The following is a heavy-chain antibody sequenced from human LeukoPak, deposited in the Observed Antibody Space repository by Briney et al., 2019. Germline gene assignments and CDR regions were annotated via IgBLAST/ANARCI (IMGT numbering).Heavy chain of an antibody. Sequence: GGSLRLSCAASGFTFSSYAMSWVRQAPGKGLEWVSAISGSGGSTYYADSVKGRFTISRDNSKNTLYLQMNSLRAEDTAVYYCAKDPRYYYDSSGYYSSFDIWGQGTMGTVSS. CDR1: GFTFSSYA. CDR3: AKDPRYYYDSSGYYSSFDI. CDR2: ISGSGGST. D-gene: IGHD3-22*01. V-gene: IGHV3-23*01. J-gene: IGHJ3*02.